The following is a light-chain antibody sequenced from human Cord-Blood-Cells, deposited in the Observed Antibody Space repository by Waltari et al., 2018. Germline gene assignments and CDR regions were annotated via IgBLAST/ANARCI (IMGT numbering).Light chain of an antibody. V-gene: IGKV3-15*01. CDR2: GAS. J-gene: IGKJ2*01. Sequence: EIVMTQSPATLSVSPGERANLSCRASQSVSSNLAWYQQKPGQAPRLLIYGASTRATGIPARFSGSGSGTEFTLTISSLQSEYFAVYYCQQYNNWPPYTFGQGTKLEIK. CDR1: QSVSSN. CDR3: QQYNNWPPYT.